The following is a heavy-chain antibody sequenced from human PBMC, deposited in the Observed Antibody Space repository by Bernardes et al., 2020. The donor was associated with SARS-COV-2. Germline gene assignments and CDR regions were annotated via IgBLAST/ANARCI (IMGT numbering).Heavy chain of an antibody. Sequence: GGSLRLSRAASGFTVSSKNMNWVRLAPGKGLEWVSVIYIDGDTYFADSVKGRFTISRDNSKNTLYLQMNSLRAEDTAVYYCAREGDLGYFDYWGQGTLVTVSS. CDR3: AREGDLGYFDY. J-gene: IGHJ4*02. CDR2: IYIDGDT. V-gene: IGHV3-66*01. D-gene: IGHD3-22*01. CDR1: GFTVSSKN.